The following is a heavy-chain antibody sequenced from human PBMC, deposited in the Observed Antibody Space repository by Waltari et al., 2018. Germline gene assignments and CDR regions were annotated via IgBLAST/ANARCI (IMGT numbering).Heavy chain of an antibody. CDR2: ISSSSSYI. Sequence: EVQLVESGGGLVKPGGSLRLSCAASGFTFSSYSMNWVRQAPGKGLEWVSSISSSSSYIYYADSVKGRFTISRDNAKNSLYLQMNSLRAEDTAVYYCAKDLTGTTYYFDYWGQGTLVTVSS. CDR1: GFTFSSYS. CDR3: AKDLTGTTYYFDY. V-gene: IGHV3-21*01. J-gene: IGHJ4*02. D-gene: IGHD1-7*01.